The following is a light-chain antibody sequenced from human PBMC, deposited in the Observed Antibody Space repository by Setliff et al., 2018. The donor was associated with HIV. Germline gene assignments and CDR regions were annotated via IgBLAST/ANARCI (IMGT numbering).Light chain of an antibody. CDR1: ATDVGNYES. J-gene: IGLJ3*02. Sequence: QSALTQPASVSGSPGQSITISCTGSATDVGNYESVSWYQHHPGEVPKLIIYDVNKRPSGISNRFSGSKTGNSASLTISGLHTEDEADYYCCSYVSGDTWMFGGGTK. V-gene: IGLV2-23*02. CDR2: DVN. CDR3: CSYVSGDTWM.